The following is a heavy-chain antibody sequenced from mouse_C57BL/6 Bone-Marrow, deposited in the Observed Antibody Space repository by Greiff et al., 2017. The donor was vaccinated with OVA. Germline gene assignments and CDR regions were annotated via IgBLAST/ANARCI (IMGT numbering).Heavy chain of an antibody. CDR3: TTGYPDAMDY. J-gene: IGHJ4*01. CDR2: IDPENGDT. Sequence: VQLQQSGAELVRPGASVKLSCTASGFNIKDDYMHWVKQRPEQGLEWIGWIDPENGDTEYASKLQGKATITADTSSNTAYLQLSSLTSEDTAVYYCTTGYPDAMDYWGQGTSVTVSS. V-gene: IGHV14-4*01. CDR1: GFNIKDDY. D-gene: IGHD1-2*01.